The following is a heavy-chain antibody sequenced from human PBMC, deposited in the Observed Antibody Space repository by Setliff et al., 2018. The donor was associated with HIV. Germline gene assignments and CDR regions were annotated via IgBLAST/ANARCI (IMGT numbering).Heavy chain of an antibody. V-gene: IGHV4-39*02. Sequence: SETLSLTCSVSGDSIGNSRDYWGWIRQPPGKGLEWIGNIYYSGTTYYSPSLNSRVTISVDRSRNHFSLRLSAVTAADTAVYYCARELDNSDNSDPFDVWGQGTMVTVSS. CDR1: GDSIGNSRDY. CDR2: IYYSGTT. D-gene: IGHD4-4*01. CDR3: ARELDNSDNSDPFDV. J-gene: IGHJ3*01.